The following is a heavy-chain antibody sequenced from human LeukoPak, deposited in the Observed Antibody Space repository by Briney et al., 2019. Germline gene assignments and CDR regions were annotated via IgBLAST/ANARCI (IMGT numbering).Heavy chain of an antibody. CDR1: GGSISSIHYC. CDR3: ARPSVINEKTYYFDY. V-gene: IGHV4-39*01. Sequence: SETLSLTCSVSGGSISSIHYCWGWFRQPPGKGLEWMGGISYSGSTYYNPSLKSRVTISVDTSKNQFSLKLTSVTAADTAVYYCARPSVINEKTYYFDYWGQGTLVTVSS. J-gene: IGHJ4*02. D-gene: IGHD2-8*01. CDR2: ISYSGST.